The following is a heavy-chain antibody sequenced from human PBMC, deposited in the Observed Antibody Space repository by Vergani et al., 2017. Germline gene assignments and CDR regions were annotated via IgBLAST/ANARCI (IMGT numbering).Heavy chain of an antibody. Sequence: QVQLVESGGGVVQPGRSVRLSCAASGFTFSSYGMHWVRQAPGKGLEWVAVISYDGSNKYYADSVKGRFTISRDNSKNTLYLQMNSLRAEDTAVYYCAKDREGWELRGIFDYWGQGTLVTVSS. V-gene: IGHV3-30*18. D-gene: IGHD1-26*01. J-gene: IGHJ4*02. CDR2: ISYDGSNK. CDR1: GFTFSSYG. CDR3: AKDREGWELRGIFDY.